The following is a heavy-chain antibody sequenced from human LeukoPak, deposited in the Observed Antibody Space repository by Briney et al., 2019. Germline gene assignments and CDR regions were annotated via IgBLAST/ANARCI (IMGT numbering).Heavy chain of an antibody. CDR3: ALHSSSSRGWFDP. J-gene: IGHJ5*02. CDR2: IYSSGST. Sequence: PSETLSLTCTVSGGSISAYYWSWIRQPPGKGLEWIGYIYSSGSTNYNPSPKSRVTIPVDTSKNQFSLNLSSVTAADTAMYYCALHSSSSRGWFDPWGQGILVTASS. D-gene: IGHD6-6*01. V-gene: IGHV4-59*08. CDR1: GGSISAYY.